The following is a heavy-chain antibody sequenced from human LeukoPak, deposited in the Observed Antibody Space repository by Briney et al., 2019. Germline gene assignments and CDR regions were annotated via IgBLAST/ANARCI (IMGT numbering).Heavy chain of an antibody. Sequence: SETLSLTCTVSGGSINSYYWNWIRQPPGKGLEWIGYIYYSGSTNYNPSLKSRVTISVDTSKNQFSPKLSSVTAADTAVYYCARGRLRFPDYWGQGTLVTVSS. D-gene: IGHD4-17*01. CDR3: ARGRLRFPDY. CDR2: IYYSGST. CDR1: GGSINSYY. V-gene: IGHV4-59*01. J-gene: IGHJ4*02.